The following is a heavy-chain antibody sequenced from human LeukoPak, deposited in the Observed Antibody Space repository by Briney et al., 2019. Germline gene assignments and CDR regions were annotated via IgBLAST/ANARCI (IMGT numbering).Heavy chain of an antibody. CDR3: AKDILSYGDYGDY. CDR1: GFTFDDYA. D-gene: IGHD4-17*01. J-gene: IGHJ4*02. CDR2: ISGDGGST. Sequence: GGSLRLSCAASGFTFDDYAMHWVRHAPGEGLEWVSLISGDGGSTYYADSVKGRFTISRGNSKNSLYLQMNSLRTEDTALYYCAKDILSYGDYGDYWGQGTLVTVSS. V-gene: IGHV3-43*02.